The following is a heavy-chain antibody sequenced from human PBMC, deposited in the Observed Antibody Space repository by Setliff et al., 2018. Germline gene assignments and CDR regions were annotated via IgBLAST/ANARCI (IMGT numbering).Heavy chain of an antibody. V-gene: IGHV3-23*03. J-gene: IGHJ4*02. D-gene: IGHD6-19*01. Sequence: PGGSLRLSCAASGFTFSSYAMSWVRQAPGKGLEWVSVIYSGGSSTYYADSVKGRFTISRDNAKNSLYLQMNSLRAEDTAVYYCARVASGWWWFDYWGQGTLVTVSS. CDR2: IYSGGSST. CDR1: GFTFSSYA. CDR3: ARVASGWWWFDY.